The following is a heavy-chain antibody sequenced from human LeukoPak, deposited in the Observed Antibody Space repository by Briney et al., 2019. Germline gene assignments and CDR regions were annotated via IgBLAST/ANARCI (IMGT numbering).Heavy chain of an antibody. CDR2: INPNSGGT. V-gene: IGHV1-2*02. Sequence: ASVKVSCKASGYTFTGYYMHWVRQAPGQGLEWMGWINPNSGGTNYAQKFQGRVTMTRDTSISTAYMELSRLRSDDTAVYYCARAAYYYGSGKAWGQGTLVTVPS. CDR3: ARAAYYYGSGKA. J-gene: IGHJ4*02. CDR1: GYTFTGYY. D-gene: IGHD3-10*01.